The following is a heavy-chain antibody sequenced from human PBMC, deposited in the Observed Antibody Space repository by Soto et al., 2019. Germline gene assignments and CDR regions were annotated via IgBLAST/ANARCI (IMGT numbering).Heavy chain of an antibody. CDR1: GGSISSSSYY. D-gene: IGHD6-6*01. V-gene: IGHV4-61*05. CDR2: IYYSGST. CDR3: ARHKWTPSSSSAYYFDY. Sequence: PSETLSLTCTVSGGSISSSSYYWGWIRQPPGKGLEWIGYIYYSGSTNYNPSLKSRVTISVDTSKNQFSLKLSSVTAADTAVYYCARHKWTPSSSSAYYFDYWGQGTLVTVSS. J-gene: IGHJ4*02.